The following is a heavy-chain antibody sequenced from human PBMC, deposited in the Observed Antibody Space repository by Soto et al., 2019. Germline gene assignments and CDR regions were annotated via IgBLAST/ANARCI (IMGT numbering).Heavy chain of an antibody. V-gene: IGHV4-30-4*01. CDR3: ARDRSDGYCSSTGCRPLLWFDP. D-gene: IGHD2-2*01. Sequence: SETLSLTCTVSGGSISSGDYYWSWIRQPPGKGLEWIGYIYYSGSTYYNPSLKSRVTISVDTSKNQFSLKLSSVTAADTAVYYCARDRSDGYCSSTGCRPLLWFDPWGQGTLVTVSS. CDR2: IYYSGST. CDR1: GGSISSGDYY. J-gene: IGHJ5*02.